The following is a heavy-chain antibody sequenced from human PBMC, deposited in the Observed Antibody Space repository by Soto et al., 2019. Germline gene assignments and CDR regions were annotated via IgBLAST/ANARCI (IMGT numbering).Heavy chain of an antibody. J-gene: IGHJ4*02. CDR1: GFTFSSYA. V-gene: IGHV3-23*01. D-gene: IGHD3-3*01. CDR3: ANLGQYYDFWSGTDLDFDY. CDR2: ISGSGVST. Sequence: EVQLLESGGGLGQPGGSLRLSCAASGFTFSSYAMSWVRQAPGKGLEWVSAISGSGVSTYYADSVKGRFTISRDNSKNTLYLQMNSLRAEDTAVYYCANLGQYYDFWSGTDLDFDYWGQGTLVTVSS.